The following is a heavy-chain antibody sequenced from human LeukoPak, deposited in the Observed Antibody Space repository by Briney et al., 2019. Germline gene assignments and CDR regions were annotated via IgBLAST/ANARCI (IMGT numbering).Heavy chain of an antibody. CDR3: ARGYGSGSYYF. CDR1: GFSVSSNY. D-gene: IGHD3-10*01. Sequence: GGSLRLSCTASGFSVSSNYMNWVRQAPGKGLEWVSITYNVGTTYYTDSVKGRFTISRDNSKNTLYLQMNSLRADDTAVYYCARGYGSGSYYFWGQGTLVTVSS. CDR2: TYNVGTT. J-gene: IGHJ4*02. V-gene: IGHV3-66*01.